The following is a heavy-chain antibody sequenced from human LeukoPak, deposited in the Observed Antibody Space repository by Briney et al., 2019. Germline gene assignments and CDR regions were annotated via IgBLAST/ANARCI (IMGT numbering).Heavy chain of an antibody. CDR1: GGSISSYY. D-gene: IGHD2-2*01. CDR2: IYNSGST. CDR3: ARGPYGLYYYYYYYMDV. V-gene: IGHV4-59*01. J-gene: IGHJ6*03. Sequence: ASETLSLTCTVSGGSISSYYWNWIRQPPGKGLEWIGYIYNSGSTNNNPSLKSRVTISVDTSKNQFSLKLSSVTAADTAVYYCARGPYGLYYYYYYYMDVWGKGTTVTVSS.